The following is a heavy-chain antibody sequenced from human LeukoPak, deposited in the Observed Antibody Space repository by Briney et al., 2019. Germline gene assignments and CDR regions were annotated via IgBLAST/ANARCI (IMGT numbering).Heavy chain of an antibody. J-gene: IGHJ4*02. D-gene: IGHD3-22*01. CDR1: GYTFTSFY. V-gene: IGHV1-46*01. CDR3: ARDLASSGYYWD. CDR2: VNPSGGST. Sequence: GALVKVSCKASGYTFTSFYMHWVRQAPGQGLEWMGIVNPSGGSTSYAQKFQGRVTMTRDTSTTTVYMELSSLRSEDTAVYYCARDLASSGYYWDWGQGTLVTVSS.